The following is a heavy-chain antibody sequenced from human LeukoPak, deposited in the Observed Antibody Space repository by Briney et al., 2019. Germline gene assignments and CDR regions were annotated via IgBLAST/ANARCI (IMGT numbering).Heavy chain of an antibody. Sequence: SVKVSCKASGYTFTSYGISWVRQAPGQGLEWMGGIIPIFGTANYAQKFQGRVTITADESTSTAYMELSSLRSEDTAVYYCARSWRDGYNNLDYWGQGTLVTVSS. D-gene: IGHD5-24*01. CDR2: IIPIFGTA. J-gene: IGHJ4*02. CDR1: GYTFTSYG. CDR3: ARSWRDGYNNLDY. V-gene: IGHV1-69*13.